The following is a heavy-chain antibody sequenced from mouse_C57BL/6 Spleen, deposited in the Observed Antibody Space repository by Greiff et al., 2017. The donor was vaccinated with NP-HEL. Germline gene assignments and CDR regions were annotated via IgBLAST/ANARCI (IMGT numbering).Heavy chain of an antibody. CDR3: ARGGTTTVVALDD. V-gene: IGHV1-61*01. CDR2: IYPSDSET. J-gene: IGHJ2*01. CDR1: GYTFTSYW. Sequence: QVQLQQPGAELVRPGSSVKLSCKASGYTFTSYWMDWVKQRPGQGLEWIGNIYPSDSETHYNQKFKDKATLTVDKSSSTAYMQLSSLTSEDSAVYYCARGGTTTVVALDDWGQGTTLTVSS. D-gene: IGHD1-1*01.